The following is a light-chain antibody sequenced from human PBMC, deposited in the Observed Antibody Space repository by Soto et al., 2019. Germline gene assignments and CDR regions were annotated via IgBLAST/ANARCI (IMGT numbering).Light chain of an antibody. CDR3: SSYTSSSTLV. V-gene: IGLV2-14*01. CDR1: SSDVGGYNY. CDR2: DAS. J-gene: IGLJ1*01. Sequence: QSVLTQPASVSGSPGQSITISCTGTSSDVGGYNYVSWYQQHPGKAPKLMIYDASNRPSGVSNRLSGSKSGNTASLTISGLQAEDEADYYCSSYTSSSTLVFGTGTKVTV.